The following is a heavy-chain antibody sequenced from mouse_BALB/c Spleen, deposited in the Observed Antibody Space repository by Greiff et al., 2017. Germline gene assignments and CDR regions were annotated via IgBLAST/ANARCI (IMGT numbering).Heavy chain of an antibody. CDR2: ISSGGST. J-gene: IGHJ3*01. CDR3: ARPDYYGSRGFAY. D-gene: IGHD1-1*01. V-gene: IGHV5-6-5*01. Sequence: DVKLVESGGGLVKPGGSLKLSCAASGFTFSSYAMSWVRQTPEKRLEWVASISSGGSTYYPDSVKGRFTISRDNARNILYLQMSSLRSEDTAMYYCARPDYYGSRGFAYWGQGTLVTVSA. CDR1: GFTFSSYA.